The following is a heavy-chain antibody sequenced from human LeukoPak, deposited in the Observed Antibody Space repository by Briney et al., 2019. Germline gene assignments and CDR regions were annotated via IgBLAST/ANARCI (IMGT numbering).Heavy chain of an antibody. CDR3: ASTQRGYSDY. Sequence: PSQTLSLTCTVSGGSISSGSYYWTWIRQPAGKGLEWIGRIYTSGSTNYNPSLKSRVTISIDTSKNQFSLKLSSVTAADTAVYYCASTQRGYSDYWGQGTLVTVSS. CDR2: IYTSGST. D-gene: IGHD2-21*01. J-gene: IGHJ4*02. V-gene: IGHV4-61*02. CDR1: GGSISSGSYY.